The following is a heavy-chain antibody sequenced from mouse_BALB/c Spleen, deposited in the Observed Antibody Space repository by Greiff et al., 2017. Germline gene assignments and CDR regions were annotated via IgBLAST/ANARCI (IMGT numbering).Heavy chain of an antibody. D-gene: IGHD1-1*01. J-gene: IGHJ2*01. V-gene: IGHV14-3*02. Sequence: EVKVVESGAELVKPGASVKLSCTASGFNIKDTYMHWVKQRPEQGLEWIGRIDPANGNTKYDPKFQGKATIPADTSSNTAYLQLSSLTSEDTAVYYCARSRGSSYLDYWGQGTTLTVSS. CDR1: GFNIKDTY. CDR3: ARSRGSSYLDY. CDR2: IDPANGNT.